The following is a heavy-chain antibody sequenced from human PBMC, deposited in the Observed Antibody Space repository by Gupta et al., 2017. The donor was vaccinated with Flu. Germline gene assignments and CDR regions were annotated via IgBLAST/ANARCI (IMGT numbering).Heavy chain of an antibody. Sequence: QVQLVHSGAEAKKPESSVKLSCKAAGYIFTGHSMHWMRQAPGQGLEWMGRINPASGGTKYAQKFLGRVTMTSDTSISTAYMELRSLRSDDTAVYYCARGRVGATFSGFYMDVWGKGTTVVVSS. CDR3: ARGRVGATFSGFYMDV. D-gene: IGHD1-26*01. CDR1: GYIFTGHS. CDR2: INPASGGT. V-gene: IGHV1-2*06. J-gene: IGHJ6*03.